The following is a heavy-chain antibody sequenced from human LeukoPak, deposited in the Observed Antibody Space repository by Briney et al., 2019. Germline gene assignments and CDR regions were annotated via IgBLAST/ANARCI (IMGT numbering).Heavy chain of an antibody. CDR2: IHYSGST. V-gene: IGHV4-59*03. CDR3: AKFGLYYNMDV. J-gene: IGHJ6*02. D-gene: IGHD3-16*01. CDR1: GGSISGFY. Sequence: SETLSLTCAVSGGSISGFYWTWIRQPPGKGLEFIGKIHYSGSTDYNPSLRRRTTMSVDTSKNQFFLSLNSVTAADTAVYYCAKFGLYYNMDVWGQGTAVTVSS.